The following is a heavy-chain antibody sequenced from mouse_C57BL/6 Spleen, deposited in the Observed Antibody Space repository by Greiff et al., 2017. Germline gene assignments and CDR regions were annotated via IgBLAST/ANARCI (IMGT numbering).Heavy chain of an antibody. CDR2: INPNNGGT. CDR1: GYTFTDYY. D-gene: IGHD2-1*01. Sequence: VQLQQSGPELVKPGASVKISCKASGYTFTDYYMNWVKQSHGKSLEWIGDINPNNGGTSYNQKFKGKATLTVDKSSSTAYMQLSSLTSEDSAVYYCARYYGNYVLDYWGQGTTLTVSS. V-gene: IGHV1-26*01. J-gene: IGHJ2*01. CDR3: ARYYGNYVLDY.